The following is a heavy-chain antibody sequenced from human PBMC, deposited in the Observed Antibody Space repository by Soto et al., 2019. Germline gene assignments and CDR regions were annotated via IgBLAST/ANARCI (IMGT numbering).Heavy chain of an antibody. J-gene: IGHJ4*02. CDR2: INAGNGNT. CDR1: GYTFTSYA. D-gene: IGHD1-20*01. CDR3: ARGITLPTPLDY. V-gene: IGHV1-3*05. Sequence: QVQLVQSGAEEKKPGASVKVSCKASGYTFTSYAMHWVRQAPGQRLEWMGWINAGNGNTKYSQKFQGRVTITRDTSASTAYLELSSLRSEDTAVYYCARGITLPTPLDYWGQGTLVTVDS.